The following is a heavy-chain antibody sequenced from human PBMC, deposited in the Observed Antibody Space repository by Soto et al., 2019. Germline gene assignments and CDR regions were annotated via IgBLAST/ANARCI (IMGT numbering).Heavy chain of an antibody. CDR1: GGSISSGDYK. CDR3: ARSDNYVPFEY. V-gene: IGHV4-30-4*01. J-gene: IGHJ4*02. D-gene: IGHD4-4*01. Sequence: QVQLQESGPGLVKPSQTLSLTCTVSGGSISSGDYKWSLIRQPPGKGLEWIVYIYYSGYNYNNPSLKSRVTMSVDTSKNLFSLKLSSVTAADTAVYYCARSDNYVPFEYWGQGTLVTVSS. CDR2: IYYSGYN.